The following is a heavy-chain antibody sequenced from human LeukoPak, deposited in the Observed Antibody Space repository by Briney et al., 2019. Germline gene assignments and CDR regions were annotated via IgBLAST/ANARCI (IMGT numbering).Heavy chain of an antibody. CDR2: IYPGDSDI. D-gene: IGHD3-3*01. V-gene: IGHV5-51*01. J-gene: IGHJ4*02. CDR1: GYMFTSYW. CDR3: ARQYYDFWSGYSGFDY. Sequence: GESLQISCQGSGYMFTSYWIAWVRQMPGKGLEWMGIIYPGDSDIRYSPSFQGQVTISADKSISTAYLQWSSLKASDTAMYYCARQYYDFWSGYSGFDYWGQGTLVTVSS.